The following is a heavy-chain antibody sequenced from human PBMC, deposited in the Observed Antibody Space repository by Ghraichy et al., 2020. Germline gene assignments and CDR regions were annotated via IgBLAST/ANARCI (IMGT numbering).Heavy chain of an antibody. D-gene: IGHD3-10*01. CDR1: GYTFINYG. CDR3: ARGGLSVADGLDV. CDR2: ISAYTGAI. J-gene: IGHJ6*02. Sequence: ASVKVSCKASGYTFINYGISWVRQAPGQGLEWMSWISAYTGAINYAQNFQGRVTMTTDTSTSTVYMQLRSLTSDDSAVYYCARGGLSVADGLDVWGQGTTVTVSS. V-gene: IGHV1-18*01.